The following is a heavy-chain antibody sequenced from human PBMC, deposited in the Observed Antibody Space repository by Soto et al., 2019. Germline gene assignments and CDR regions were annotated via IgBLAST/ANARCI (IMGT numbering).Heavy chain of an antibody. CDR1: GGTFSSYT. D-gene: IGHD1-26*01. CDR3: ARLIVGATTNAFDI. J-gene: IGHJ3*02. V-gene: IGHV1-69*02. CDR2: IIPILGIA. Sequence: SVKVSCKASGGTFSSYTISWVRQAPGQGLEWMGRIIPILGIANYAQKFKSRVTITADKSTSTAYMELSSLRSEDTAVYYCARLIVGATTNAFDIWGQGTMVTVSS.